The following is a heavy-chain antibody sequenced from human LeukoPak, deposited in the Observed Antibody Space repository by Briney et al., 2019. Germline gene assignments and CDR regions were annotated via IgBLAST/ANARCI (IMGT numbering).Heavy chain of an antibody. D-gene: IGHD3-3*01. CDR2: ISYDGSNK. CDR1: GFTFSSYG. Sequence: GGSLRLSCAASGFTFSSYGMHWVRQAPGKGLEWVAVISYDGSNKYYADSVKGRFTISRDNSKNTLYLQMNSLRAEDTAVYYCAKANYDFWSGYYTPHYNWFDPWGQGTLVTVSS. V-gene: IGHV3-30*18. CDR3: AKANYDFWSGYYTPHYNWFDP. J-gene: IGHJ5*02.